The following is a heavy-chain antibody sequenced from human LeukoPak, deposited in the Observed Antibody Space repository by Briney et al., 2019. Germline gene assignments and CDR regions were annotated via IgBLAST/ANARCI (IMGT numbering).Heavy chain of an antibody. Sequence: SVKVYCKASGGTFSRYAISWVRQAPGQGLEWMGGIIPIFGTANYAQKFQGRVTITADESTSTAYMELSSLRSDDTAVYYCARDEWELPLVSWFDPWGQGTLVTVSS. D-gene: IGHD1-26*01. CDR3: ARDEWELPLVSWFDP. CDR1: GGTFSRYA. CDR2: IIPIFGTA. J-gene: IGHJ5*02. V-gene: IGHV1-69*13.